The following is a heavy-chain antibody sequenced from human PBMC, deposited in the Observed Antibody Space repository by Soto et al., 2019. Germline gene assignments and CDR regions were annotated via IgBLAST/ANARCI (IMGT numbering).Heavy chain of an antibody. J-gene: IGHJ5*02. V-gene: IGHV4-4*07. CDR3: ARERLAYCGGDCYSGELDT. CDR2: IYTSGST. CDR1: GGSISSYY. Sequence: SETLSLTCTVSGGSISSYYWSWIRQPAGKGLEWIGRIYTSGSTNYNPSLKSRVTMSVDTSKNQFSLKLSSVTAADTAVYYCARERLAYCGGDCYSGELDTWGQGTLVTVSS. D-gene: IGHD2-21*02.